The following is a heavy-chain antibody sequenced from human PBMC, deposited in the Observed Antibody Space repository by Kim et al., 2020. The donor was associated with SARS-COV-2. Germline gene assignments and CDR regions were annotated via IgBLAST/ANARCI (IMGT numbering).Heavy chain of an antibody. V-gene: IGHV4-59*13. CDR2: IYYSGST. Sequence: SETLSLTCTVSGGSISSYYWSWIRQPPGKGLEWIGYIYYSGSTNYNPSLKSRVTISVDTSKNQFSLKLSSVTAADTAVYYCARDDRYDSSGYYRKWKGQYWYFDLWGRGTLVTVSS. D-gene: IGHD3-22*01. CDR1: GGSISSYY. J-gene: IGHJ2*01. CDR3: ARDDRYDSSGYYRKWKGQYWYFDL.